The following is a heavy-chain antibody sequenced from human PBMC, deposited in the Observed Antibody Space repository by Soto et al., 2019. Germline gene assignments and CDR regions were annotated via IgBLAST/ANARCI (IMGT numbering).Heavy chain of an antibody. J-gene: IGHJ4*02. CDR2: INAGNGDT. D-gene: IGHD6-6*01. CDR3: ARGGGSSSWCFFEC. CDR1: GYTFTAYS. V-gene: IGHV1-3*01. Sequence: VQLVQSGAEVKSPGASVKVSCKASGYTFTAYSIHWMRQAPGQGLEWVGWINAGNGDTKYSQKFQDRVTITRDTSASTVYMEVSSLRSEDTAVYYCARGGGSSSWCFFECWGQGTLVTVSS.